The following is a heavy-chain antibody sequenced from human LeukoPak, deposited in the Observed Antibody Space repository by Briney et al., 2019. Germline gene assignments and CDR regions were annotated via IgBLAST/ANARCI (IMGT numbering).Heavy chain of an antibody. J-gene: IGHJ4*02. CDR2: INPNSGGT. CDR1: GYTFTGYY. CDR3: ARASSYYYDSSGYGSFDY. V-gene: IGHV1-2*02. D-gene: IGHD3-22*01. Sequence: GASVKVSCKASGYTFTGYYMHWVRQAPGQGLEWMGWINPNSGGTNYAQKFQGRVTMTRDTSISTAYMELSSLRSEDMVVYYCARASSYYYDSSGYGSFDYWGQGTLVTVSS.